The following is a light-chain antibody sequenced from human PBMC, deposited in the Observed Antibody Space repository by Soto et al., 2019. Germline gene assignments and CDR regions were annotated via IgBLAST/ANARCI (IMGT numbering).Light chain of an antibody. CDR1: STDVGGYNY. V-gene: IGLV2-8*01. J-gene: IGLJ1*01. CDR2: EDS. CDR3: SSYAGNNIHYV. Sequence: QSALTQPPSASGSAGQSVTISCTGTSTDVGGYNYVSWYQQHPGKAPKLMIYEDSKRPSGVPDRFSGSKSGNTASLTVSGLQAEDEADYYCSSYAGNNIHYVFGTGTKLTVL.